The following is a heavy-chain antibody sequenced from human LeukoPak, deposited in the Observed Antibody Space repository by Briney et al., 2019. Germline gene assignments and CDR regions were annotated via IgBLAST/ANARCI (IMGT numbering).Heavy chain of an antibody. J-gene: IGHJ4*02. D-gene: IGHD2-21*02. Sequence: GGSLRLSCAASGFTFSNAWMNWVRQAPGKGLEWVARVKSKAVGETTSYAAPVKGRFSISRDDSRDMVYLQMNSMETEDTAVYYCATCNGDCYFDFWGQGTLVTVSS. CDR1: GFTFSNAW. V-gene: IGHV3-15*01. CDR3: ATCNGDCYFDF. CDR2: VKSKAVGETT.